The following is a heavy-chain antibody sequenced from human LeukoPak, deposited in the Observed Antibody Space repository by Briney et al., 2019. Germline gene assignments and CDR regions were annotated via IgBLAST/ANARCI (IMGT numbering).Heavy chain of an antibody. CDR3: AALDSSSWTFYP. D-gene: IGHD6-13*01. CDR2: INHSGST. CDR1: GGSFSGYY. Sequence: SETLSLTCAVYGGSFSGYYWSWIRQPPGKGLEWIGEINHSGSTNYNPSLKSRVTISVDTSKNQFFLKLSSVTAADTAVYYCAALDSSSWTFYPWGQGTLVTVSS. J-gene: IGHJ5*02. V-gene: IGHV4-34*01.